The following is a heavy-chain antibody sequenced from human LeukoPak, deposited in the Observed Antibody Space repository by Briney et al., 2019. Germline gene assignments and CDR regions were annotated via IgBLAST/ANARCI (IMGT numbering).Heavy chain of an antibody. CDR2: ISWNSGSI. V-gene: IGHV3-9*01. CDR3: AKDGCSGGSCHYYGMDV. CDR1: GFTFDDYA. J-gene: IGHJ6*02. Sequence: GGSLRLSCAASGFTFDDYAMHWVRQAPGKGLEWVSGISWNSGSIGYADSVKGRFTISRDNAKNSLYLQVNSLRAEDTALYYCAKDGCSGGSCHYYGMDVWGQGTTVTVSS. D-gene: IGHD2-15*01.